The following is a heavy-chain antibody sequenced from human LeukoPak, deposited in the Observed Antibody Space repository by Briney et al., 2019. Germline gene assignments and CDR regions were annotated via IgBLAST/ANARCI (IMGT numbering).Heavy chain of an antibody. CDR1: GGTFSSYA. V-gene: IGHV1-69*13. J-gene: IGHJ3*02. Sequence: GASVKVPCKASGGTFSSYAISWVRQAPGQGLEWMGGIIPIFGTANYAQKFQGRVTITADESTSTAYMELSSLRSEDTAVYYCARDKRFLEWFPAFDIWGQGTMVTVSS. CDR2: IIPIFGTA. CDR3: ARDKRFLEWFPAFDI. D-gene: IGHD3-3*01.